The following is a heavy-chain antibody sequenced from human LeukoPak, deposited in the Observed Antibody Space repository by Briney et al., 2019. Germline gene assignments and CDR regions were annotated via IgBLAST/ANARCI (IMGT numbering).Heavy chain of an antibody. V-gene: IGHV3-33*01. CDR2: IWYDGSIP. J-gene: IGHJ4*02. D-gene: IGHD2-2*01. CDR1: GFTFSSYG. Sequence: GGSLRLSCAASGFTFSSYGMHGVRQAPGKGLEEVAVIWYDGSIPYYADSVKGRFTISRDNSKNTLYLQMSSLRAEDTAVYYCAREGMSCSSTTCFFDYWGQGTLVTVSS. CDR3: AREGMSCSSTTCFFDY.